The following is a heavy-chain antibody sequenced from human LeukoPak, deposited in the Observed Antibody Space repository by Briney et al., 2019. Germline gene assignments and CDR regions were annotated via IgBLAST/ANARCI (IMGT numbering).Heavy chain of an antibody. CDR1: GFTFSSYS. Sequence: GGSLRLSCAVSGFTFSSYSMNWVRQAPGKGVVWVSSICSSSSYIYHTHPVKGRSTIPRDNAKNSLYLQMDSLRAEDTAVYYCARDMLITFVGVIERDYWGQGTLVTVSS. CDR3: ARDMLITFVGVIERDY. D-gene: IGHD3-16*02. V-gene: IGHV3-21*01. CDR2: ICSSSSYI. J-gene: IGHJ4*02.